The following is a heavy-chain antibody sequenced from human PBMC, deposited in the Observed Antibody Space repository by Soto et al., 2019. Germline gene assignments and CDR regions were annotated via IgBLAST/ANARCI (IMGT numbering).Heavy chain of an antibody. J-gene: IGHJ5*02. CDR1: GYTFTSYA. Sequence: QVQLVQSGAEVKKPGASVKVSCKSSGYTFTSYAMHWVRQAPGQRLEWMGWINAGNGNTKYSQKFQGRVTITRDTSASTAYMELSSLRYEDTAVYYCARVPAAISNWFDPWGQGTLVTVSS. CDR2: INAGNGNT. V-gene: IGHV1-3*01. D-gene: IGHD2-2*01. CDR3: ARVPAAISNWFDP.